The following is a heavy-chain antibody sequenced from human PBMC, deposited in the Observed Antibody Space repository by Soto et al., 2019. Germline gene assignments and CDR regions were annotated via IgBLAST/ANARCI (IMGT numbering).Heavy chain of an antibody. V-gene: IGHV4-31*03. Sequence: QVQLQESGPGLVKPSQTLSLTCTVSGGSISSGGYYWSWIRQHPGKGLEWIGYIYYSGSTYYNPYLKGRVTISVDTSKNQFSLKRSSVTAADTAVYYWARKATVTTCFDYWGQGTLVTVSS. D-gene: IGHD4-17*01. CDR3: ARKATVTTCFDY. J-gene: IGHJ4*02. CDR1: GGSISSGGYY. CDR2: IYYSGST.